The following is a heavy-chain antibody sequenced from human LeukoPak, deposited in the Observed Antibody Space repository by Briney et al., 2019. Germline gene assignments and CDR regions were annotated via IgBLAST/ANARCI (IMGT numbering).Heavy chain of an antibody. CDR3: ARAWNPRGAYNWFDP. D-gene: IGHD1-1*01. CDR2: ISSSSSTI. Sequence: PGGSLRLSCAASGFTFSSYAMNWVRQAPGKGLEWVSYISSSSSTIYYADSVKGRFTISRDNSKNTLYLQMNSLRAEDTAVYYCARAWNPRGAYNWFDPWGQGTLVTVSS. CDR1: GFTFSSYA. V-gene: IGHV3-48*01. J-gene: IGHJ5*02.